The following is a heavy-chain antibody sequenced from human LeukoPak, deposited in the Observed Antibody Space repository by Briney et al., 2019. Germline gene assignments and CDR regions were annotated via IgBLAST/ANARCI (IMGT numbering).Heavy chain of an antibody. CDR2: IYPGDSDT. CDR3: ARPANRGDAFDI. D-gene: IGHD2/OR15-2a*01. CDR1: GFSFTSYW. J-gene: IGHJ3*02. Sequence: GESLKISCKGSGFSFTSYWIGLVRQMPGKGLEWMGIIYPGDSDTRYSPSFQGQVTISADKSITTSYLQWSSLRASDTAMYYCARPANRGDAFDIWGQGTMVTVSS. V-gene: IGHV5-51*01.